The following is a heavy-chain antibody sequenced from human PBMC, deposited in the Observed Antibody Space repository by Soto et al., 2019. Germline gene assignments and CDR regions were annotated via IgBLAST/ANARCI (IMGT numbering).Heavy chain of an antibody. D-gene: IGHD3-10*01. Sequence: GASLKISCKGSGYTFSTYWIAWVRQMPGKGLEWMGIIYPGDSDTKYSPAFQGQVTISADKSINTAYLQWTSLEASDTAMYYCARKFAPEFFDSWGQGTLGTVS. CDR2: IYPGDSDT. J-gene: IGHJ4*02. CDR3: ARKFAPEFFDS. CDR1: GYTFSTYW. V-gene: IGHV5-51*01.